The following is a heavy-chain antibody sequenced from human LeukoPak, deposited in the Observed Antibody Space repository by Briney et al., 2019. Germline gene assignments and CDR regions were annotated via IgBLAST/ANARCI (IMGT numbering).Heavy chain of an antibody. Sequence: KPSETLSLTCTVSGGSVSSGGYYWSWIRQPPGKGLEWIGYVYYSGNTNYNPSLKSRVTISVDTSKNQFSLKLSSVTAADTAVYYCARDYYDSSGYYDYWGQGALVTVFS. CDR3: ARDYYDSSGYYDY. CDR2: VYYSGNT. J-gene: IGHJ4*02. V-gene: IGHV4-61*08. D-gene: IGHD3-22*01. CDR1: GGSVSSGGYY.